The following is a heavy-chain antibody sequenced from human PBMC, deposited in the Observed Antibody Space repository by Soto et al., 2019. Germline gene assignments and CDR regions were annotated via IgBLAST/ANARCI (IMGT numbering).Heavy chain of an antibody. D-gene: IGHD2-2*01. Sequence: SETLSLTCTVSGGSISSSSYYWGWIRQPPGKGLEWIGSIYYSGSTYYNPSLKSRVTISVDTSKNQFSLKLSSVTAADTAVYYCARQRCSSTSCRADYYYYMDVWGKGTTVTAP. CDR2: IYYSGST. J-gene: IGHJ6*03. CDR1: GGSISSSSYY. CDR3: ARQRCSSTSCRADYYYYMDV. V-gene: IGHV4-39*01.